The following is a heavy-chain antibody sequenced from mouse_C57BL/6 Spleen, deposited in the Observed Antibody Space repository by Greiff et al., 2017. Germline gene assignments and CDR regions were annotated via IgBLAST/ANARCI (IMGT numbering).Heavy chain of an antibody. J-gene: IGHJ3*01. Sequence: QVQLQQSGAELVKPGASVKLSCKASGYTFTSYWMPWVKQRPGRGLEWIGRIDPSSGGTKYNEKFKSKATLTVDTPSSTAYMQLSSLASEDSAVYYRARDYSSSSWFGDWGQGTLVTVAA. V-gene: IGHV1-72*01. D-gene: IGHD1-1*01. CDR2: IDPSSGGT. CDR3: ARDYSSSSWFGD. CDR1: GYTFTSYW.